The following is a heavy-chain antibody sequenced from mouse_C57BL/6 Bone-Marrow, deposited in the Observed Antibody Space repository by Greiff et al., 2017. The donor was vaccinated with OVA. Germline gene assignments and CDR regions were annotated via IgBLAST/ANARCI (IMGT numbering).Heavy chain of an antibody. J-gene: IGHJ1*03. CDR3: ASTHWYFDF. CDR1: GYTFTSYW. CDR2: IDPSDSYT. V-gene: IGHV1-50*01. Sequence: QVQLQQPGAELVKPGASVKLSCKASGYTFTSYWMQWVKQRPGQGLEWIGEIDPSDSYTNYNQKFKDKATLTVDTSSSTAYMQLSSLTSEVSAVYCCASTHWYFDFWGTGTTVTVSS.